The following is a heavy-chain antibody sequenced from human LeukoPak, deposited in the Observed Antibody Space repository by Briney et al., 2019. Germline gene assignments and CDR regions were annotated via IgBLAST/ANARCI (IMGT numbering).Heavy chain of an antibody. D-gene: IGHD1-26*01. V-gene: IGHV4-39*01. Sequence: SETLSLTCTVSGGSISSSRYYWGWIRQPPGKGLEWIASIFYSGSTYYNPSLKSRLTISVDTSKNQFSLKLSSVTAADTAVYYCARTIYSGSYSYSHTYFDYWGQGTLVTVSS. CDR3: ARTIYSGSYSYSHTYFDY. CDR2: IFYSGST. CDR1: GGSISSSRYY. J-gene: IGHJ4*02.